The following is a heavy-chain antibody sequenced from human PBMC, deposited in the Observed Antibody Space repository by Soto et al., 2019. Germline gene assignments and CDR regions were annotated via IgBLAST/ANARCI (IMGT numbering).Heavy chain of an antibody. Sequence: EVQLLESGGGLVQPGGSLRLSCAASGFTFSSYAMSWVRQAPGKGLEWVSAISGSGGSTYYADSVKGRFTISRDNSKNTLYLQMNRLRAEDTAVYYCAKADPGPEAIYYGMDVWGQGTTVTVSS. D-gene: IGHD3-10*01. J-gene: IGHJ6*02. CDR1: GFTFSSYA. CDR2: ISGSGGST. CDR3: AKADPGPEAIYYGMDV. V-gene: IGHV3-23*01.